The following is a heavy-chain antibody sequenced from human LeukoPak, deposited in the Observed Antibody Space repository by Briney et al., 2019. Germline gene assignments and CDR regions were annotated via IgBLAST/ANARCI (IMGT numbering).Heavy chain of an antibody. V-gene: IGHV1-18*01. Sequence: ASVKVSCKASGGTFSSYAISWVRQAPGQGLEWMGWISGNHGNTNYAQKLQGRVTMTTDTSTSTAYMELRSLRSDDTAVYYCARVHYVISFYYMDVWGKGTTVTISS. J-gene: IGHJ6*03. D-gene: IGHD2/OR15-2a*01. CDR3: ARVHYVISFYYMDV. CDR1: GGTFSSYA. CDR2: ISGNHGNT.